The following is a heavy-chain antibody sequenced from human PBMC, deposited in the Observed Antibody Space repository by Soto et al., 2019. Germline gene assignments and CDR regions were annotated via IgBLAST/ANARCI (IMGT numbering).Heavy chain of an antibody. CDR3: AGCSGGACHQNYGMDV. CDR1: GFTFSSCT. CDR2: ISPSTSHI. D-gene: IGHD2-15*01. V-gene: IGHV3-21*01. J-gene: IGHJ6*02. Sequence: EVHLVESGGGLVKPGGSLRLSCAVSGFTFSSCTMNWVRQAPGKGLEWVSSISPSTSHIYYADAVKGRFTISRDNAKNPLFLQTNSLGGEDTAVYYCAGCSGGACHQNYGMDVWGQGTTVTVSS.